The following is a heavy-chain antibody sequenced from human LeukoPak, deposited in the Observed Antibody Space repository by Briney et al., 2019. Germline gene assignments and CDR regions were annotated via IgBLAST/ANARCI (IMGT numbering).Heavy chain of an antibody. CDR1: GFMFSNYW. Sequence: GGSLRLSCAASGFMFSNYWMSWVRQAPGKGLEWVANLKQNGGEKVYVDSVKGLFTISRDNDKNSLDLQMHSLRVEDTAVYYCARVGRGLVAAGPEKQFDYWGQGTLVTVSS. J-gene: IGHJ4*02. CDR3: ARVGRGLVAAGPEKQFDY. V-gene: IGHV3-7*04. CDR2: LKQNGGEK. D-gene: IGHD1-26*01.